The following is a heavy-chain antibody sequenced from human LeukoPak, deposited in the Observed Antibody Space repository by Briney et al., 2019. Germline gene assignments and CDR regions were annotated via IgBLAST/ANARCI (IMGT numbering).Heavy chain of an antibody. CDR1: GGSISSGGYY. V-gene: IGHV4-31*03. J-gene: IGHJ3*02. D-gene: IGHD3-10*01. Sequence: SETLSLTCTVSGGSISSGGYYWSWIRQHPGKGLEWIGYIYYSGSTYYNPSLKSRVTISVDTSKNQFSLKLSSVTAADTVVYYCARGKSITMVRDDAFDIWGQGTMVTVSS. CDR3: ARGKSITMVRDDAFDI. CDR2: IYYSGST.